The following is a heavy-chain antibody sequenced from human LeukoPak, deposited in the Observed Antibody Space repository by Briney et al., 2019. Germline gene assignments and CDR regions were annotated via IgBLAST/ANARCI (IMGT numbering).Heavy chain of an antibody. CDR1: GFTFSSYD. Sequence: PGGSLRLSCAASGFTFSSYDMHWVRQATGKGLEWVSAIGTAGDTYYPGSVKGRFTISRENARNSLYLQMSSLRAGDTAVYYCARGAVAGTDDAFDIWGQGTMVTVSS. D-gene: IGHD6-19*01. CDR3: ARGAVAGTDDAFDI. V-gene: IGHV3-13*01. CDR2: IGTAGDT. J-gene: IGHJ3*02.